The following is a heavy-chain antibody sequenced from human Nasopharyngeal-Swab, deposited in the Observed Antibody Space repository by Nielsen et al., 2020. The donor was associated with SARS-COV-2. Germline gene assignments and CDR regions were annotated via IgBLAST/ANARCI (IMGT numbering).Heavy chain of an antibody. CDR2: INHSGST. Sequence: SETLSLTCAVYGGSFSGYYWSWIRQTPGKGLEWIGEINHSGSTNYNPSLKSRVTISVDTSKNQFSLKLSSVTAADTAVYYCARAVVVVITHYYYGMDVWGQGTTVTVSS. D-gene: IGHD3-22*01. CDR1: GGSFSGYY. V-gene: IGHV4-34*01. J-gene: IGHJ6*02. CDR3: ARAVVVVITHYYYGMDV.